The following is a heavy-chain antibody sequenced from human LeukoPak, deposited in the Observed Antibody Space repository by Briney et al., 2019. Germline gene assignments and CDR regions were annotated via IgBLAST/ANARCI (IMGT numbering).Heavy chain of an antibody. Sequence: GGSLRLSCAASGFTFSSYWMSRVRQAPGKGLEWVANIKQDGSEKYYVDSVKGRFTISRDNAKNSLYLQMNSLRAEDTAVYYCARASGSGWYVFDYWGQGTLVTVSS. V-gene: IGHV3-7*01. CDR1: GFTFSSYW. CDR2: IKQDGSEK. J-gene: IGHJ4*02. CDR3: ARASGSGWYVFDY. D-gene: IGHD6-19*01.